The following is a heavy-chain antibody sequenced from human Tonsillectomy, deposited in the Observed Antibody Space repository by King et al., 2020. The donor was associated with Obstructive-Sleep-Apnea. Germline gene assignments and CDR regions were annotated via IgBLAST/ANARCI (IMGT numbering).Heavy chain of an antibody. Sequence: QLVKSGGGLVQPGGSLRLSCAASGFTFSAYDMHWVRQPGGKGLEWVSTIGPAGDTYYPGSVKGRFTISREDAKNSLYLQMNSLRAGDTAVYYCARSTFYYTSGSRYYFFDYWGQGTLVTVSS. V-gene: IGHV3-13*04. CDR1: GFTFSAYD. CDR3: ARSTFYYTSGSRYYFFDY. J-gene: IGHJ4*02. D-gene: IGHD3-10*01. CDR2: IGPAGDT.